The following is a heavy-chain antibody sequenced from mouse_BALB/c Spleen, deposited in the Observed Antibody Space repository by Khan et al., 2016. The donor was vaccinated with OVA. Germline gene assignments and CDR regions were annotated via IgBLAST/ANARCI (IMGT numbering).Heavy chain of an antibody. CDR3: SRQPYYHYNVMDY. Sequence: VELVESGPGLVAPSQSLSITCTISGFSLTNYGVHWVRQPPGKGLEWLVLMWSDGSTTYNSALKSRLTISKDNSKSQVFLKMNSLQTDYTAMYFCSRQPYYHYNVMDYWGQGTSVTVSS. V-gene: IGHV2-6-1*01. D-gene: IGHD2-10*01. J-gene: IGHJ4*01. CDR2: MWSDGST. CDR1: GFSLTNYG.